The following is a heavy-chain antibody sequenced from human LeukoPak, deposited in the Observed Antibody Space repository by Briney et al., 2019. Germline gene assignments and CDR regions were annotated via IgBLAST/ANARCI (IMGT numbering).Heavy chain of an antibody. Sequence: GGSLRLPCSASGFTFTNFAMSWVRQAPGKGLEWVSTIGGRGDTTFYADSVKGRFTISRDNSKNTLYLQMNSLRAEDTAVYYCARVDIVADGTPGLFGYWGQGTLVTVSS. CDR1: GFTFTNFA. V-gene: IGHV3-23*01. J-gene: IGHJ4*02. D-gene: IGHD5-12*01. CDR3: ARVDIVADGTPGLFGY. CDR2: IGGRGDTT.